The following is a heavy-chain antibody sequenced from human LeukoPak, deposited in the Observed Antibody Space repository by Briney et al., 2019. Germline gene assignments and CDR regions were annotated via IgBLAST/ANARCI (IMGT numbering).Heavy chain of an antibody. CDR2: INAGGSYT. J-gene: IGHJ4*02. CDR3: AKGRRGFYDSSGYFYIFDY. CDR1: GFTFGSDA. D-gene: IGHD3-22*01. V-gene: IGHV3-23*01. Sequence: GGSLRLSCAASGFTFGSDAMSWVRQAPGKGLEWVSSINAGGSYTYYADSVKGRFTISRDHSRNTVYLQMNSLRAEDTAVYYCAKGRRGFYDSSGYFYIFDYWGQGTLVTVSS.